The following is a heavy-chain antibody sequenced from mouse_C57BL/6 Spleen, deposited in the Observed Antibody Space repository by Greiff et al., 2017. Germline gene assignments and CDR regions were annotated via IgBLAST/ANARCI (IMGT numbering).Heavy chain of an antibody. CDR2: ISSGSSTI. Sequence: EVQLVESGGGLVKPGGSLKLSCAASGFTFSDYGMHWVRQAPEKGLEWVAYISSGSSTIYYADTVKGRFTISRDNAKNTLFLQMTRLRSEDTAMYYCARGGSGYAMDYWGQGTSVTVSS. J-gene: IGHJ4*01. D-gene: IGHD3-2*02. V-gene: IGHV5-17*01. CDR1: GFTFSDYG. CDR3: ARGGSGYAMDY.